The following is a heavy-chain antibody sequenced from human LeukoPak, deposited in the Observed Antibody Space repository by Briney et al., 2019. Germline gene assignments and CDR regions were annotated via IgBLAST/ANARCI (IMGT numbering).Heavy chain of an antibody. V-gene: IGHV3-23*01. CDR3: ARLNPADQFDY. Sequence: GGSLRLSCAASGFTFNAYSMGWVRQAPGKGLEWVSSISASGTHTNYADSVKGRFTISRDNFRDTVSLQMSSLRAEDTAVYYCARLNPADQFDYWGQGTLVTVSS. CDR1: GFTFNAYS. CDR2: ISASGTHT. D-gene: IGHD1-14*01. J-gene: IGHJ4*02.